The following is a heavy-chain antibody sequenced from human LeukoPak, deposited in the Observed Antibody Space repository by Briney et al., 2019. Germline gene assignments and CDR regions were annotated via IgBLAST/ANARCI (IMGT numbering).Heavy chain of an antibody. CDR3: SRKDTPMICFDC. Sequence: SETLSLTCAVSGDSISSTNWWTWVRQPPGKGLEWIGEIFHSGSTNYNPSLKSRVSMSVDKSKNQFSLRLNSVTAADTAVYYCSRKDTPMICFDCWGQGTLVTVSS. CDR1: GDSISSTNW. CDR2: IFHSGST. J-gene: IGHJ4*02. D-gene: IGHD5-18*01. V-gene: IGHV4-4*02.